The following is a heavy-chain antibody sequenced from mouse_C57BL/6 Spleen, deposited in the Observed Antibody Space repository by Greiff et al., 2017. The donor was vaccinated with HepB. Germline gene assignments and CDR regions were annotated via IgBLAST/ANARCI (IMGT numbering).Heavy chain of an antibody. CDR2: IYPGSGNT. CDR1: GYTFTDYY. J-gene: IGHJ2*01. D-gene: IGHD1-1*01. V-gene: IGHV1-76*01. Sequence: QVQLQQSGAELVRPGASVKLSCKASGYTFTDYYINWVKQRPGQGLEWIARIYPGSGNTYYNEKFKGKATLTAEKSSSTAYMQLSSLTSEDSAVYFCASSGTVVDYWGQGTTLTVSS. CDR3: ASSGTVVDY.